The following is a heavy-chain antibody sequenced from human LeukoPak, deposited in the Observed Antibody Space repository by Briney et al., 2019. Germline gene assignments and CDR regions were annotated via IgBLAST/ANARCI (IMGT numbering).Heavy chain of an antibody. CDR2: LSGSGAST. CDR3: AKDNGAYDFDS. V-gene: IGHV3-23*01. J-gene: IGHJ4*02. D-gene: IGHD4-17*01. CDR1: GFTFSSYG. Sequence: GGSLRLSCAVSGFTFSSYGMSWVRQAPGKGLEWVSALSGSGASTYYADSVKGRFTNSRDNSKNTLYLQMNSLRAADTAVYYCAKDNGAYDFDSWGQGTLVTVSS.